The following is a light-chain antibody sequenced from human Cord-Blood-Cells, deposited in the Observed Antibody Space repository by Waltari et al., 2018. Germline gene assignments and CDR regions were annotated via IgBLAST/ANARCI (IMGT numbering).Light chain of an antibody. Sequence: IQLTESPSSLSAPIGDTVNITCRASQSSSGYLYGYQQKPGKAPKLLSYAASSLQSGVTSRFSGTGAVTDFTLTISSLQPEGFATYYCQQSYSTLTFGGGTKVEIK. CDR3: QQSYSTLT. V-gene: IGKV1-39*01. CDR2: AAS. J-gene: IGKJ4*01. CDR1: QSSSGY.